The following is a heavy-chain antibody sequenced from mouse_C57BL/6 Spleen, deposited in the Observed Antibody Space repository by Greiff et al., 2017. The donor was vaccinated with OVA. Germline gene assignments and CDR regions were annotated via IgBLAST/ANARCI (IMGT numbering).Heavy chain of an antibody. V-gene: IGHV1-26*01. Sequence: VQLQQSGPELVKPGASVKISCKASGYTFTDYYMNWVKQSHGKSLEWIGDINPNNGGTSYNQKFKGKATLTVDKSSSTAYMELRSLTSEDSAVDYCARGPYYYGFDYWGQGTTLTVSS. J-gene: IGHJ2*01. D-gene: IGHD1-1*01. CDR1: GYTFTDYY. CDR3: ARGPYYYGFDY. CDR2: INPNNGGT.